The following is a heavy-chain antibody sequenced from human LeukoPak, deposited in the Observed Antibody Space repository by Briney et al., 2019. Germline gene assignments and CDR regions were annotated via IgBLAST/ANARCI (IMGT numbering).Heavy chain of an antibody. Sequence: GGSLRLSCAASGFTFSSYSMNWVRQAPGKGLEWVSSINSSSGYIYYADSVKGRFTISRDNSKNTLYLQMNSLRAEDTAVYYCARAPYSSGWYTDDHDYWGQGTLVTVSS. J-gene: IGHJ4*02. D-gene: IGHD6-19*01. CDR3: ARAPYSSGWYTDDHDY. CDR2: INSSSGYI. V-gene: IGHV3-21*01. CDR1: GFTFSSYS.